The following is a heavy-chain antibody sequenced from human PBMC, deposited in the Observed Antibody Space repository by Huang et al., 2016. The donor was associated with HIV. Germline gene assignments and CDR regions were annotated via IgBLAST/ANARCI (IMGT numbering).Heavy chain of an antibody. CDR3: AKNPSITAVDSDYYYYYMDV. CDR1: GFTFRNHW. J-gene: IGHJ6*03. D-gene: IGHD6-13*01. CDR2: INSDGSDT. Sequence: EVQLVESGGGLVQPGGSLRLSCAASGFTFRNHWMHWVRQAPGKGLGWVARINSDGSDTRHADAVKGRFTIARDNAQNTVHLHMNSLRAEDTAVYFCAKNPSITAVDSDYYYYYMDVWGKGTTVTVS. V-gene: IGHV3-74*01.